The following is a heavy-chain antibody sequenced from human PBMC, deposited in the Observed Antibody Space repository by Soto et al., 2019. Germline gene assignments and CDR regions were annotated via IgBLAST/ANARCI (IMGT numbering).Heavy chain of an antibody. Sequence: GGSLRLSCAASGFTFSSYGMHWVRQAPGKGLEWVAVIWYDGSNKYYTDSVKGRFTISRDNSKNTLYLQMNSLRAEDTAVYYCARGSSSTSFQTYYYYGMDVWGQGTTVTVSS. V-gene: IGHV3-33*01. CDR1: GFTFSSYG. D-gene: IGHD2-2*01. J-gene: IGHJ6*02. CDR2: IWYDGSNK. CDR3: ARGSSSTSFQTYYYYGMDV.